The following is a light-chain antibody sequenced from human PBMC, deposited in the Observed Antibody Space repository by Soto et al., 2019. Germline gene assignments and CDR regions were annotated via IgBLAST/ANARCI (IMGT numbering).Light chain of an antibody. V-gene: IGLV1-44*01. CDR1: SSNIGTYN. CDR3: AAWDDSLNGVV. J-gene: IGLJ2*01. Sequence: QSVLTQPPSVSGTPGQRVTISCSGSSSNIGTYNVNWYQQFPGTAPKLLIYAHNQRPSGVPDRFSGSKSGTSASLAISGLQSEDEADFSCAAWDDSLNGVVFGGGTKLIVL. CDR2: AHN.